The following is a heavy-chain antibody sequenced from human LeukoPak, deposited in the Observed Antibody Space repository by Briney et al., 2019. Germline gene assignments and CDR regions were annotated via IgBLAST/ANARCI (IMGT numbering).Heavy chain of an antibody. J-gene: IGHJ6*02. CDR2: IYYSGST. Sequence: SETLSLTCTVSGGSISSYYWSWIRQPPGKGLEWIGYIYYSGSTYYNPSLKSRVTISVDTSKNQFSLKLSSVTAADTAVYYCARGIYYYGMDVWGQGTTVTVSS. CDR1: GGSISSYY. V-gene: IGHV4-59*01. CDR3: ARGIYYYGMDV.